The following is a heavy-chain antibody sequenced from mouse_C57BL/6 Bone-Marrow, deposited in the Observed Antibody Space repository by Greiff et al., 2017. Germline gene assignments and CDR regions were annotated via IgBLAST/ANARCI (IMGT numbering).Heavy chain of an antibody. J-gene: IGHJ3*01. V-gene: IGHV3-6*01. D-gene: IGHD1-1*01. CDR2: ISYDGSN. CDR3: ARDKISYGSSWFAY. Sequence: EVKLVESGPGLVKPSQSLSLTCPVTGYSITSGYYWNWIRQFPGNKLEWMGYISYDGSNNYNPSLKNRIPITRDTSTNQFFLKLNSVTTGDTATDYYARDKISYGSSWFAYWGQGTLVTVSA. CDR1: GYSITSGYY.